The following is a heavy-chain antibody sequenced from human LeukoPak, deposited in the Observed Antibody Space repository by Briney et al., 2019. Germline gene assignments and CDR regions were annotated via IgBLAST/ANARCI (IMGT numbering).Heavy chain of an antibody. Sequence: EESLKISCKGSGYSFTSYWIGWVRQMPGKGMEWMGIIYPGDSDTRYSPSFQGQVTISADKSISTAYLQWSSLKASDTAMYYCARFRTPGSILISHDAFDIWGQGTMVTVSS. CDR3: ARFRTPGSILISHDAFDI. D-gene: IGHD1-14*01. CDR2: IYPGDSDT. J-gene: IGHJ3*02. V-gene: IGHV5-51*01. CDR1: GYSFTSYW.